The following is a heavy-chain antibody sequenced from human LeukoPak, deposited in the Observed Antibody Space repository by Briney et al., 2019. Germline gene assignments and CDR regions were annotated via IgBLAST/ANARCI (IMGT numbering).Heavy chain of an antibody. Sequence: RGGSLRLSCAASGFTFSSYGMSWVRQAPGKGLEWVSAISGSGGSTYYADSVKGRFTISRDNAKNSLYLQMNSLRAEDTAVYYCASAGEMNYDTYPPDYWGQGTLVTVSS. CDR2: ISGSGGST. V-gene: IGHV3-23*01. CDR1: GFTFSSYG. J-gene: IGHJ4*02. D-gene: IGHD3-22*01. CDR3: ASAGEMNYDTYPPDY.